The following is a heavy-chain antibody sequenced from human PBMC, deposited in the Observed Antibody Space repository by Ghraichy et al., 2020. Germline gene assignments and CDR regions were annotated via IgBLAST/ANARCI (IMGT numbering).Heavy chain of an antibody. D-gene: IGHD6-6*01. CDR1: GFTFSSYS. CDR3: ARDLSRYSSSSLAGY. J-gene: IGHJ4*02. V-gene: IGHV3-48*01. Sequence: GGSLRLSCAASGFTFSSYSMNWVRQAPGKGLEWVSYISSSSSTIYYADSVKGRFTISRDNAKNSLYLQMNSLRAEDTAVYYCARDLSRYSSSSLAGYWGQGTLVTVSS. CDR2: ISSSSSTI.